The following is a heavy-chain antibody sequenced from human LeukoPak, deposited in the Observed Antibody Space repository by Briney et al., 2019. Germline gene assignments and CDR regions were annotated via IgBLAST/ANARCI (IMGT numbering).Heavy chain of an antibody. J-gene: IGHJ4*02. CDR2: ISYDGSNK. Sequence: GGSLRLSCAASGFTFSSYAMHWVRQAPGKGLEWVAVISYDGSNKYYADSVKGRFTISRDNSKNTLCLQMNSLRAEDTAVYYCARGGWFGEFIDYWGQGTLVTVSS. V-gene: IGHV3-30*14. D-gene: IGHD3-10*01. CDR3: ARGGWFGEFIDY. CDR1: GFTFSSYA.